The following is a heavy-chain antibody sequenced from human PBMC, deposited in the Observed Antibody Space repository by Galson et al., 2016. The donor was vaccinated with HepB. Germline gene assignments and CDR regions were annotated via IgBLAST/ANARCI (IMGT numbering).Heavy chain of an antibody. CDR2: IWYDGSDK. Sequence: SLRLSCAASGFTVSSNYMNWVRQAPGKGLEWVAIIWYDGSDKYYADSVKGRFTISRDNSKNTLYLQMNSLRAEDTAVYYCARDPQYQLTNYYYYGMDVWGQGTTVTV. J-gene: IGHJ6*02. D-gene: IGHD2-2*01. V-gene: IGHV3-33*08. CDR1: GFTVSSNY. CDR3: ARDPQYQLTNYYYYGMDV.